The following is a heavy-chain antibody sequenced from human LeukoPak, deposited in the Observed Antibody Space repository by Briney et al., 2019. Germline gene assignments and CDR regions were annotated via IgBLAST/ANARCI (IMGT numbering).Heavy chain of an antibody. CDR2: IYHSGST. CDR1: GYSISSGYY. D-gene: IGHD1-26*01. CDR3: ARVGQWELHGDFDY. Sequence: PSETLSLTCTVSGYSISSGYYWGWIRQPPGKGLEWIGSIYHSGSTYYNLSLKSRVTRAVDTSKTQFSLKLSSVIAADTAVYYCARVGQWELHGDFDYWGQGTLVTVSS. J-gene: IGHJ4*02. V-gene: IGHV4-38-2*02.